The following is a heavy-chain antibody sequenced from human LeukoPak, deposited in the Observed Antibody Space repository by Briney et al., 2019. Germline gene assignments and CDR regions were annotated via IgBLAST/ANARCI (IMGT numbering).Heavy chain of an antibody. Sequence: SETLSLTCTVSGGSISSSSYIWGWIRQPPGKGLEWIGSIYHSGSTYYNPSLKSRVTISVDTSKNQFSLKLSSVTAADTAVYYCARSPGVVVRLDWFNPWGQGTLVTVSS. V-gene: IGHV4-39*07. CDR2: IYHSGST. CDR3: ARSPGVVVRLDWFNP. CDR1: GGSISSSSYI. J-gene: IGHJ5*02. D-gene: IGHD2-2*01.